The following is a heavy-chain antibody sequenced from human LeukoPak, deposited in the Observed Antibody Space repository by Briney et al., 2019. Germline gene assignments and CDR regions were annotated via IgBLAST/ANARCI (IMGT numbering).Heavy chain of an antibody. CDR3: ARVGGVGASRAFDI. CDR2: IYCSGST. Sequence: PSETLSLTCTVSGGSISSYYWSWIRQPPGKGLEWIGYIYCSGSTNYNPSLKSRVTISVDTSKNQFSLKLSSVTAAVTAVYYCARVGGVGASRAFDIWGQGTMVTVSS. V-gene: IGHV4-59*01. D-gene: IGHD1-26*01. J-gene: IGHJ3*02. CDR1: GGSISSYY.